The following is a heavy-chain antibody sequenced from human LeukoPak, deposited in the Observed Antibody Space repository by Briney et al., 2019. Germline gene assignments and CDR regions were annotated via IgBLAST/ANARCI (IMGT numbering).Heavy chain of an antibody. D-gene: IGHD6-6*01. V-gene: IGHV3-74*01. J-gene: IGHJ4*02. CDR3: ARTAYTTSSLGF. CDR1: GSTFSNYW. CDR2: ISSDGSVT. Sequence: GGSLRLSCAATGSTFSNYWMHWVRQAPGKGLVWVSRISSDGSVTTYADSVKGRFTISRDNAKNTLYLQMNSLRAEDTAVYHCARTAYTTSSLGFWGQGTLVTVSS.